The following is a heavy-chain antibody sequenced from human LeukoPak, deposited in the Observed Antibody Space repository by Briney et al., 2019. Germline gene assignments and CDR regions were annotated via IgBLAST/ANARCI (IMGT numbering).Heavy chain of an antibody. D-gene: IGHD2-8*01. Sequence: GGSLRLSCAASGFMFTDYFMSWIRQAPPKELEWISYISSNSKYTKYTDSLKGRFTISRDNAKKPLYLQMNSLRAEDTAVYYCARDNGNKYYFDYWGQGTLVTVSS. CDR3: ARDNGNKYYFDY. V-gene: IGHV3-11*05. CDR1: GFMFTDYF. CDR2: ISSNSKYT. J-gene: IGHJ4*02.